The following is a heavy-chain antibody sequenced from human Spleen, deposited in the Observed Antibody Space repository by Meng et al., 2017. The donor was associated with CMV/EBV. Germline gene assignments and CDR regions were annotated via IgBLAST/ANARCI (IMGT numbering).Heavy chain of an antibody. J-gene: IGHJ3*02. CDR1: GFTFSSYS. CDR3: ARGGAGFGESDAFDI. V-gene: IGHV3-53*01. CDR2: IYSGGGT. D-gene: IGHD3-10*01. Sequence: GGSLRLSCAASGFTFSSYSMNWVRQAPGKGLEWVSIIYSGGGTNYADFVKGRFTISRDNSTNTRYLQMSSLRAEDTAVYYCARGGAGFGESDAFDIWGQGTMVTVSS.